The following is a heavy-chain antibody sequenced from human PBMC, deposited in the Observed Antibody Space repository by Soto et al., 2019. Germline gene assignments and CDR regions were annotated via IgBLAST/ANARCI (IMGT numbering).Heavy chain of an antibody. CDR2: ISYDGSNK. CDR1: GFTFSSYA. J-gene: IGHJ6*02. V-gene: IGHV3-30-3*01. CDR3: ARLGYCSSVTCKYYFYYYGMDV. D-gene: IGHD2-2*01. Sequence: GGSLRLSCAASGFTFSSYAMHWVRQAPGKGLEWVAVISYDGSNKYYADSVKGRFTVPRDNAKNSLNLEVTSLRDEDTAVYYCARLGYCSSVTCKYYFYYYGMDVWGQGTTVTVSS.